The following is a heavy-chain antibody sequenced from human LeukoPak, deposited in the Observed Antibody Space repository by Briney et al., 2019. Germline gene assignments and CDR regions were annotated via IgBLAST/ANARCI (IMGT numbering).Heavy chain of an antibody. CDR2: IYYGGNT. J-gene: IGHJ4*02. CDR1: GGSVSSGRHY. D-gene: IGHD6-13*01. V-gene: IGHV4-39*01. Sequence: PSETLSLTCIVSGGSVSSGRHYWAWIRQPPGMGLEWIGSIYYGGNTYYSLSLKSRVTISVETSKNRFSLRLSSVTATDTAVYYCARVENVAAAGIEYWGQGTLVTVSS. CDR3: ARVENVAAAGIEY.